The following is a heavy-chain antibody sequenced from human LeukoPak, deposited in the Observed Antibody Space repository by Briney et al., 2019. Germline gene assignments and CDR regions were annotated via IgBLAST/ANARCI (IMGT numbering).Heavy chain of an antibody. CDR1: GGSISSSSYY. CDR3: ARNAYYYDSSGYYYMGYYFDC. D-gene: IGHD3-22*01. V-gene: IGHV4-39*01. CDR2: IYYSGST. J-gene: IGHJ4*02. Sequence: SETLFLTCTVSGGSISSSSYYWGWIRQPPGKGLEWIGSIYYSGSTYYNPSLKSRVTISVDTSKNQFSLKLSSVTAADTAVYYCARNAYYYDSSGYYYMGYYFDCWGQGTLVTVSS.